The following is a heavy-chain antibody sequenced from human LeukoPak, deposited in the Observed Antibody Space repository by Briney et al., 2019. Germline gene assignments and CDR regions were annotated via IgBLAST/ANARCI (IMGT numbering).Heavy chain of an antibody. CDR3: ARESPDYGDYSGSGVGAFDI. CDR2: ISGSGGST. Sequence: GGSLRLSCAASGFTFSNYWMSWVRQAPGKGLEWVSAISGSGGSTYYADSVKGRFTISRDNSKNTLYLQMNSLRAEDTAVYYCARESPDYGDYSGSGVGAFDIWGQGTMVTVSS. J-gene: IGHJ3*02. CDR1: GFTFSNYW. V-gene: IGHV3-23*01. D-gene: IGHD4-17*01.